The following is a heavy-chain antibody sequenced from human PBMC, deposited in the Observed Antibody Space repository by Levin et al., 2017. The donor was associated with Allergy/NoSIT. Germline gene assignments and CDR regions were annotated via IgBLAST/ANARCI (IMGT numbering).Heavy chain of an antibody. V-gene: IGHV3-7*01. Sequence: GGSLRLSCAGSGFTLSYYWMSWVRQAPGKGLEWVANIKQDGSEKYYVDSVRGRFTISRDNAKNSLYLQMNSLRAEDTAVYYCARDGDTSGYSDWGQGTLVTVSS. CDR1: GFTLSYYW. CDR2: IKQDGSEK. J-gene: IGHJ4*02. D-gene: IGHD3-22*01. CDR3: ARDGDTSGYSD.